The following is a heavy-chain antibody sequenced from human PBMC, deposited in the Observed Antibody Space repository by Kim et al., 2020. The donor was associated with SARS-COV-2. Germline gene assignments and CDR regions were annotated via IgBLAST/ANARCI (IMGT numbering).Heavy chain of an antibody. V-gene: IGHV3-48*03. CDR3: ARDKLVATAWGDAFDI. D-gene: IGHD5-12*01. CDR2: ISSSGSTI. CDR1: GFTFSSYE. Sequence: GGSLRLSCAASGFTFSSYEMNWVRQAPGKGLEWVSYISSSGSTIYYADSVKGRFTISRDNAKNSLYLQMNSLRAEDTAVYYCARDKLVATAWGDAFDIWGQGTMVTVSS. J-gene: IGHJ3*02.